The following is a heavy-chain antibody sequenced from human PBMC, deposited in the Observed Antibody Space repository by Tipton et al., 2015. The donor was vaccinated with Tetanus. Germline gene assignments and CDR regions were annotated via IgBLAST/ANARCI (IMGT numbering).Heavy chain of an antibody. J-gene: IGHJ4*02. CDR3: ARANNDFPKKGPFDS. CDR1: GFTFSDFW. D-gene: IGHD3-3*01. V-gene: IGHV4-59*01. Sequence: LRLSCAASGFTFSDFWMTWVRQAPGKGLEWLAYVSYSGRTNSNYSLKSRITVSQDTSKNQFSLRLTSVTAADTAVYYCARANNDFPKKGPFDSWGQGSLVIVSS. CDR2: VSYSGRT.